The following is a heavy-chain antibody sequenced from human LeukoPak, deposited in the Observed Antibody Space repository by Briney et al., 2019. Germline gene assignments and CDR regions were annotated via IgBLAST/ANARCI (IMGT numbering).Heavy chain of an antibody. D-gene: IGHD5-18*01. CDR1: GYTFTSYG. J-gene: IGHJ6*03. V-gene: IGHV1-18*01. CDR3: ARDQWIQRCCYYIDV. CDR2: ISPDNHNT. Sequence: ASVKVSCKASGYTFTSYGISWVRQAPGQGLEWMGWISPDNHNTNYAQKLQGRVTMTTDTSTSTAYMELRSLESDDTAVYYCARDQWIQRCCYYIDVWGKGTTVTVSS.